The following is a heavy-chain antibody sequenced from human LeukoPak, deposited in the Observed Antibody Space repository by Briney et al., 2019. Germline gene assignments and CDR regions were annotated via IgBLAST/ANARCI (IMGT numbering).Heavy chain of an antibody. V-gene: IGHV3-11*04. CDR3: ARAYCSTTSCSPY. D-gene: IGHD2-2*01. Sequence: MRSLYQDQEKGLEWVSSISHTDDPSHYADSVRGRFSISRDNAKNSLNLHMTSLRADDTAGYYCARAYCSTTSCSPYWGQGTPVTVSS. CDR2: ISHTDDPS. J-gene: IGHJ4*02.